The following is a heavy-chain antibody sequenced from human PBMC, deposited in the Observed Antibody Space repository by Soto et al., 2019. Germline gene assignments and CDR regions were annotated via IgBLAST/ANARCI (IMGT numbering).Heavy chain of an antibody. CDR1: GFTFSSYA. D-gene: IGHD3-22*01. CDR3: ARDPPHDSSPDDAFDI. V-gene: IGHV3-30-3*01. J-gene: IGHJ3*02. Sequence: GGSLRLSCAASGFTFSSYAMHWVRQAPGKGLEWVAVISYDGSNKYYADSVKGRFTISRDNSKNTLYLQMNSLRAEDTAVYYCARDPPHDSSPDDAFDIWGQGTMVTVSS. CDR2: ISYDGSNK.